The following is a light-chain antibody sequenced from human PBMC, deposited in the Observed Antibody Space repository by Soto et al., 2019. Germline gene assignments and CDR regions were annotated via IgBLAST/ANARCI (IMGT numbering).Light chain of an antibody. J-gene: IGKJ2*01. CDR1: QRISRW. CDR2: KAS. V-gene: IGKV1-5*03. CDR3: QQYNSYFKYT. Sequence: DIQMTQSPSTLSASVGDRVTITCRASQRISRWLAWYQQKPGKAPNLLIYKASSLESGVPSRFSGSRSGTEFTLTISSLQPDDFATDYCQQYNSYFKYTFGQGTKLEIK.